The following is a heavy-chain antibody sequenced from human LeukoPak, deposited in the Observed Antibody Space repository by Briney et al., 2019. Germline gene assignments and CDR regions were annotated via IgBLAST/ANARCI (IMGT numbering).Heavy chain of an antibody. D-gene: IGHD5-12*01. CDR1: GGSITKSLY. V-gene: IGHV4-39*01. CDR2: IRSTGNT. Sequence: PSETLSLTCTVSGGSITKSLYWGWIRLPPGKGLEWIGTIRSTGNTYYNPSLESRVAISIDTSRNQFSLRLTSVTATDTAVYYCARGGGGYSGYGSDFDYWGQGTLVTVSS. CDR3: ARGGGGYSGYGSDFDY. J-gene: IGHJ4*02.